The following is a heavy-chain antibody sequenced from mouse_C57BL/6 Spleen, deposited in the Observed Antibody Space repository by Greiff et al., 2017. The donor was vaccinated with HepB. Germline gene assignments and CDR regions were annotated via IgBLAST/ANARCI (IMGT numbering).Heavy chain of an antibody. CDR3: TTGENWDYGGFDY. CDR2: IDPEDGDT. V-gene: IGHV14-1*01. J-gene: IGHJ2*01. Sequence: VQLQQSGAELVRPGASVKLSCTASGFNIKDYYMHWVKQRPEQGLEWIGRIDPEDGDTEYAPKFQGKATMTADTSSNTAYLQLSSLTSEDTAVYYCTTGENWDYGGFDYWGQGTTLTVSS. D-gene: IGHD2-4*01. CDR1: GFNIKDYY.